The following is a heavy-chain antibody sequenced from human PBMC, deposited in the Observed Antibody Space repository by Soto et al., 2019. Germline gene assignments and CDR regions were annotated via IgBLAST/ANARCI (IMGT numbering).Heavy chain of an antibody. V-gene: IGHV5-51*01. D-gene: IGHD3-9*01. Sequence: PGESLKISCKGSVYRFSTFWIGWVRQMPGKGLEWVAIIYPDQSRAMYSPAFQGQVTISVDKSISTAYLQWNSLKASDTAIYYCSMRHYVLLTGQRYHLYFWGTGTLVTVSS. CDR3: SMRHYVLLTGQRYHLYF. J-gene: IGHJ4*02. CDR1: VYRFSTFW. CDR2: IYPDQSRA.